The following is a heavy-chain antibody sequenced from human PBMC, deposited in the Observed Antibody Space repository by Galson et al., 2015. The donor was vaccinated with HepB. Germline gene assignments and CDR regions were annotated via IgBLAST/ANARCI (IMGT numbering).Heavy chain of an antibody. V-gene: IGHV3-49*04. J-gene: IGHJ4*02. CDR2: ISSKAYGGTT. D-gene: IGHD3-16*02. CDR1: GFTFGDYA. Sequence: SLRLSCAASGFTFGDYAMSWVRQAPGKGLEWVGFISSKAYGGTTEYAASVKGRFTISRDDSKSIAYLQMNSLKTEDTAVYYCTRVEVWGSYRHAPFDYWGQGTLVTVSS. CDR3: TRVEVWGSYRHAPFDY.